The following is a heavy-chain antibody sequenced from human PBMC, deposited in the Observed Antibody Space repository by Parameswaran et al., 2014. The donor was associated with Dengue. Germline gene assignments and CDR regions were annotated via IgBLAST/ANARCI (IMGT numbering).Heavy chain of an antibody. CDR2: INHSGST. V-gene: IGHV4-34*01. Sequence: RWIRQPPGKGLEWIGEINHSGSTNYNPSLKSRVTISVDTSKNQFSLKLSSVTAADTAVYYCARFRQTYCSSTICLDYWGQGTLVTVSS. D-gene: IGHD2-2*01. J-gene: IGHJ4*02. CDR3: ARFRQTYCSSTICLDY.